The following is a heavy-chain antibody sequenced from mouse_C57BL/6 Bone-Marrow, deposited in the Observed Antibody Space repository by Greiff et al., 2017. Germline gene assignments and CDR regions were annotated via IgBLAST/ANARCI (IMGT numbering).Heavy chain of an antibody. V-gene: IGHV1-39*01. D-gene: IGHD2-4*01. CDR3: ARGYDYDYAMDY. J-gene: IGHJ4*01. Sequence: EVKLMESGPELVKPGASVKISCTASGYSFTDYNMNWVKQSNGKSLEWIGVINPNYGTTSYNQKFKGKATLTVDQSSITAYMQLNSLTSEDSAVYYCARGYDYDYAMDYWGQGTSVTVSS. CDR1: GYSFTDYN. CDR2: INPNYGTT.